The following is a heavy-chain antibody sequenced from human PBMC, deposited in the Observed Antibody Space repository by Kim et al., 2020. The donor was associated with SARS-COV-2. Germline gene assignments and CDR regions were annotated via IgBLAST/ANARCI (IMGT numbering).Heavy chain of an antibody. J-gene: IGHJ5*02. CDR1: GYSFTSYW. D-gene: IGHD2-2*01. CDR2: IYPGDSDT. Sequence: GESLKISCKGSGYSFTSYWIGWVRQMPGKGLEWMGIIYPGDSDTRYSPFFQGQVTISADKSISTAYLQWSSLKASDTAMYYCARRHCSSTSCYFSSGWFDPWGQGTLLTVSS. CDR3: ARRHCSSTSCYFSSGWFDP. V-gene: IGHV5-51*01.